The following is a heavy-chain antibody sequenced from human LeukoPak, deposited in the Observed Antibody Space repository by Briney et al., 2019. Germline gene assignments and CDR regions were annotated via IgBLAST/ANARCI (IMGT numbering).Heavy chain of an antibody. Sequence: GGSLRLSCAASGFTFSSYSMNWVRQAPGKGLEWVSSISSSSSYIYYADSVKGRFTISRDNAKNSLYLQMNSLRAEDTAVYYCARCPSRAGAFDIWGQGPMVTVS. CDR3: ARCPSRAGAFDI. J-gene: IGHJ3*02. CDR1: GFTFSSYS. CDR2: ISSSSSYI. V-gene: IGHV3-21*01. D-gene: IGHD6-13*01.